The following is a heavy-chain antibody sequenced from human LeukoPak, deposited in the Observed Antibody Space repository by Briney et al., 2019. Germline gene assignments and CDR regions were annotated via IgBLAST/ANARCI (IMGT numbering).Heavy chain of an antibody. J-gene: IGHJ4*02. Sequence: SETLSLTCTVSGDSISNYYWSWIRQPPGKGLEWIGYIYHSGSTNYNPSLKSRATISVDTSKNQFSLKLSSVIAADTAVYYCARVGRRGEYYFDYWGQGTLVTVSS. CDR1: GDSISNYY. CDR3: ARVGRRGEYYFDY. V-gene: IGHV4-59*01. D-gene: IGHD2/OR15-2a*01. CDR2: IYHSGST.